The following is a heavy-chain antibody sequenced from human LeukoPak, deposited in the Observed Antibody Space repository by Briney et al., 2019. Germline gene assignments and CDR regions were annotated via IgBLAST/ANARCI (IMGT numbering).Heavy chain of an antibody. J-gene: IGHJ3*02. CDR2: ISAYNGNT. CDR1: GYTFTSYG. Sequence: ASVKVSCKASGYTFTSYGIGWVRQAPGQGLEWMGWISAYNGNTNYAQNLQGRVTMTTDTSTSTAYMELRSLRSDDTAVYYCARAIVGATDDAFDIWGQGTMVTVSS. CDR3: ARAIVGATDDAFDI. D-gene: IGHD1-26*01. V-gene: IGHV1-18*01.